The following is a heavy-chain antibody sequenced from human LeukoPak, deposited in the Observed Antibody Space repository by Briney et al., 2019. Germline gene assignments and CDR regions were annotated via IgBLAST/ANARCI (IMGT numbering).Heavy chain of an antibody. D-gene: IGHD3-22*01. CDR1: GGSISSYY. CDR2: IYYSGST. Sequence: PSETLSLTCTVSGGSISSYYWSWIRQPPGKGLEWIGYIYYSGSTNYNPSLKSRVTISVDTSKNPFSLKLSSVTAADTAVYYCARVPFPYDSSGYYFDYWGQGTLVTVSS. CDR3: ARVPFPYDSSGYYFDY. V-gene: IGHV4-59*01. J-gene: IGHJ4*02.